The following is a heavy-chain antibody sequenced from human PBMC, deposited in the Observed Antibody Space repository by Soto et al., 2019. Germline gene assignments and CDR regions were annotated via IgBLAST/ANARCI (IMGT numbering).Heavy chain of an antibody. CDR2: IMPGSSHI. J-gene: IGHJ3*02. D-gene: IGHD1-26*01. V-gene: IGHV3-48*01. Sequence: EVQLVESGGGLVQPGGSLRLTRAASGFTFSIYSMNWVRQAPGKGLEWVPYIMPGSSHIFYAASVKGRFTLSRDTAKNSLYVQVISLRAGDTAVSYCAIEIVGATYIHVFDIWGPGPMVTVSS. CDR1: GFTFSIYS. CDR3: AIEIVGATYIHVFDI.